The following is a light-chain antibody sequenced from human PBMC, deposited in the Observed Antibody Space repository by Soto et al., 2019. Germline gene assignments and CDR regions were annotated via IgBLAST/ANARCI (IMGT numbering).Light chain of an antibody. CDR3: AAWDDSLNGLV. CDR1: SSNIGSNT. Sequence: QSVLTQPPSASGTPGQRVTISCSGSSSNIGSNTVNWYQHLPGTAPKLLIYTNDQRPSGVPDRFSGSKSGTSASLAISGRQAEDEADYYCAAWDDSLNGLVFGGGTKLTFL. J-gene: IGLJ2*01. V-gene: IGLV1-44*01. CDR2: TND.